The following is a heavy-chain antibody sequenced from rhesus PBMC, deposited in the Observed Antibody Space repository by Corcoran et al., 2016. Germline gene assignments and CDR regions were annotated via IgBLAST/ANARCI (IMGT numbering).Heavy chain of an antibody. CDR2: IETNGDTT. V-gene: IGHV3-22*01. Sequence: EVQLVESGGGLVQPGGSLRLSCVVSGFTFSSSGFHWVRPAPGKGLQWVSAIETNGDTTLYTDSVKGRFSISRENAKNTLYLRMDSLRVEDTAVYYCARGASGAGDYWGQGVLVTVSS. CDR3: ARGASGAGDY. D-gene: IGHD6-31*01. CDR1: GFTFSSSG. J-gene: IGHJ4*01.